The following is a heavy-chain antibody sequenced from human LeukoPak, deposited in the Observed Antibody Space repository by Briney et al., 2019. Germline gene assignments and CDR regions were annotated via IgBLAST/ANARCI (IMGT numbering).Heavy chain of an antibody. D-gene: IGHD6-13*01. CDR1: GYTFTGYY. CDR3: ARDLSYSSSWYLGHLDY. CDR2: INPNSGGT. J-gene: IGHJ4*02. V-gene: IGHV1-2*02. Sequence: ASVTVSCKASGYTFTGYYMHWVRQAPGQGLEWMGWINPNSGGTNYAQQFQGRVTMTRDTSISTAYIELSRLRSDGTVVYYCARDLSYSSSWYLGHLDYWGQGTLGTVSS.